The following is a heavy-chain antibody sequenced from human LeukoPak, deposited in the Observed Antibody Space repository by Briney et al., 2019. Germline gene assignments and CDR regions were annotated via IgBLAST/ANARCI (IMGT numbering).Heavy chain of an antibody. V-gene: IGHV3-13*01. Sequence: GGSLRLSCAASGFTFSSYDMHWVRQATGKGLEWVSAIGTAGDTYYPGSVKGRFTISRENAKNSLYLQMNSLRAGDTAVYYCARGKNYDYFDYWGQGTLVTVSS. CDR2: IGTAGDT. CDR1: GFTFSSYD. D-gene: IGHD1-7*01. CDR3: ARGKNYDYFDY. J-gene: IGHJ4*02.